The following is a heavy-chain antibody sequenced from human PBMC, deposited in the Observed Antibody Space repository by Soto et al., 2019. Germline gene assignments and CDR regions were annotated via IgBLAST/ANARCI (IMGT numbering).Heavy chain of an antibody. J-gene: IGHJ4*02. D-gene: IGHD6-19*01. CDR3: AKDYGSGWTMGDF. Sequence: GVSLRLSCAASGFTFRSYGMHWVRQAPGKGLEWVAVISYDGSNKFYADSVKGRFTISRDNSKNTLYLQVNSLRAEDTAMYYCAKDYGSGWTMGDFWGQGTLVTVS. CDR1: GFTFRSYG. CDR2: ISYDGSNK. V-gene: IGHV3-30*18.